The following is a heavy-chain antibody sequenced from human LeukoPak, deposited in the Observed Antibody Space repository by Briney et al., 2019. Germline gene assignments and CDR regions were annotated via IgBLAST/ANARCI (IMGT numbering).Heavy chain of an antibody. CDR1: GGSFSGYY. J-gene: IGHJ4*02. Sequence: SETLSLTCAVYGGSFSGYYWSWIRQPPGKGLEWIGEINHSGSTNYNPSLKSRVTMSVDTSKNQFSLKLSSVTAADTAVYYCARDNDSGYYEYYFDYWGQGTLVTVSS. CDR2: INHSGST. CDR3: ARDNDSGYYEYYFDY. V-gene: IGHV4-34*01. D-gene: IGHD3-22*01.